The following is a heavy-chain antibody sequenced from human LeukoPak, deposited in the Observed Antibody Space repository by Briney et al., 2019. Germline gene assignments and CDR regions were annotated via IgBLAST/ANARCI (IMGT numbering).Heavy chain of an antibody. V-gene: IGHV3-23*01. CDR1: GFTLSSYS. CDR3: AKQEGAAALDY. J-gene: IGHJ4*02. D-gene: IGHD1-26*01. CDR2: LRGDTT. Sequence: GGSLRLSCAASGFTLSSYSMNWVRQAPGKGLEWVSGLRGDTTAYADSVKGRFTISRDNSRNTLYLQMTSLRFEDTAVYYCAKQEGAAALDYWGQGALVTVSS.